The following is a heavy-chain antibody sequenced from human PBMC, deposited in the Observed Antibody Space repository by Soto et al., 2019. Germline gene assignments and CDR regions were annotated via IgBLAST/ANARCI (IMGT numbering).Heavy chain of an antibody. CDR1: GYTLTELS. J-gene: IGHJ4*02. CDR2: FDPEDGET. CDR3: ATREGYSGYIDY. D-gene: IGHD5-12*01. V-gene: IGHV1-24*01. Sequence: ASVKVSCKVSGYTLTELSMHWVRQAPGKGLEWMGGFDPEDGETIYAQKFQGRVTMTEDTSTDTAYMELSSLRSEDTAVYYCATREGYSGYIDYWGQGTLVTVSS.